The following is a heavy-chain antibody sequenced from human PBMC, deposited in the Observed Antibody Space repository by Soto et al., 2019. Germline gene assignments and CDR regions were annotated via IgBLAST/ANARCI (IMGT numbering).Heavy chain of an antibody. CDR1: GFTFSSYA. D-gene: IGHD2-2*01. CDR3: AKGYCSSTSCYDLFDY. Sequence: VQLLESGGGLVQPGGSLRLSCAASGFTFSSYAMSWVRQAPGKGLEWVSAISGSGGSTYYADSVKGRFTISRDNSKNTLYLQMNSLRAEDTAVYYCAKGYCSSTSCYDLFDYWGQGTLVTVSS. CDR2: ISGSGGST. J-gene: IGHJ4*02. V-gene: IGHV3-23*01.